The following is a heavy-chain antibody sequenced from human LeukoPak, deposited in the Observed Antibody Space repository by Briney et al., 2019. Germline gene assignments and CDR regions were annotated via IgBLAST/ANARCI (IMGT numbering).Heavy chain of an antibody. CDR1: GGSSSGYY. D-gene: IGHD3-10*01. Sequence: SETLSLTCAVYGGSSSGYYWSWIRQAPGKGLEWIGEINHSGSTNYNPSLKSRVTISVDTTKNQFSLKWSSMTAADTALYYCARGNVWKTIPMVRGVSRARWFDPWGQGTLVTVSS. CDR2: INHSGST. J-gene: IGHJ5*02. V-gene: IGHV4-34*01. CDR3: ARGNVWKTIPMVRGVSRARWFDP.